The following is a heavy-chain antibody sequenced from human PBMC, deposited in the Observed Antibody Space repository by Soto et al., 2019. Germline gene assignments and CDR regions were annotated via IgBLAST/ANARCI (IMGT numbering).Heavy chain of an antibody. J-gene: IGHJ6*02. Sequence: EGQLLESGGGLVQPGGSLRLSCAASGFTFSSYAMSWVRQAPGKGLEWVSSISISATDTKYADSVKGRFTISRDNFRNTIYLQMNSLRAEDTAVYYCANDPRGFGGFGGSMDVWGQGTTITVSS. CDR3: ANDPRGFGGFGGSMDV. V-gene: IGHV3-23*01. CDR1: GFTFSSYA. CDR2: ISISATDT. D-gene: IGHD3-10*01.